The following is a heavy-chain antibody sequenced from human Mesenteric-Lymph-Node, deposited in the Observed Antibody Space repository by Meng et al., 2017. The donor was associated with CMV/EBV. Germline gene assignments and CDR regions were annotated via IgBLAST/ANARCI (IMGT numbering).Heavy chain of an antibody. V-gene: IGHV3-74*01. CDR1: GFTFSNYW. CDR3: AKNRLLFGQGFDP. Sequence: GESLKISCAASGFTFSNYWMHWVRQAPGKGLVWVSRINSDESSTSYADSVKGRFTISRDNTKNTLYLQMNSLRGEDTAEYYCAKNRLLFGQGFDPWGQGTLVTVSS. J-gene: IGHJ5*02. D-gene: IGHD2-15*01. CDR2: INSDESST.